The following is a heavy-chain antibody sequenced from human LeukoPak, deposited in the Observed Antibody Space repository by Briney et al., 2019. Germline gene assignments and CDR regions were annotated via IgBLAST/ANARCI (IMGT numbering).Heavy chain of an antibody. J-gene: IGHJ5*02. CDR2: IIPILGIA. CDR1: GGTFSSYA. V-gene: IGHV1-69*04. CDR3: ARVAYSSGSNWFDP. D-gene: IGHD6-19*01. Sequence: SVKVSCKASGGTFSSYAISWVRQAPGQGLEWMGRIIPILGIANYAQKFQGRVTITADKSTSTAYMELSSLRSEDTAVYYCARVAYSSGSNWFDPWGQGTLVTVSS.